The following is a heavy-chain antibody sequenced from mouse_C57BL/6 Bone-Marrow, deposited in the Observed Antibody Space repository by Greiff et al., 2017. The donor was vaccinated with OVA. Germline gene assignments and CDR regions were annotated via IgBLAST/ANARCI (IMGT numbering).Heavy chain of an antibody. Sequence: QVQLQQSGAELVKPGASVKLSCKASGYTFTEYTIHWVKQRSGQGLEWIGWFYPGSGSIKYNEKFKDKATLTADKSSSTVYMELSRLTSEDSAVYFCARREAAYYSNLRYFDYWGQGTTLTVSS. CDR2: FYPGSGSI. J-gene: IGHJ2*01. CDR1: GYTFTEYT. CDR3: ARREAAYYSNLRYFDY. V-gene: IGHV1-62-2*01. D-gene: IGHD2-5*01.